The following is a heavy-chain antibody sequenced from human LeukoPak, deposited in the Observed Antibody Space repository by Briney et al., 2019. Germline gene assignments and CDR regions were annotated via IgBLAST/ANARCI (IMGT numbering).Heavy chain of an antibody. J-gene: IGHJ6*02. CDR2: ITRSSAYI. CDR1: GFTFNTYS. D-gene: IGHD2-2*01. V-gene: IGHV3-21*01. CDR3: ARDEVAPTRRGMDV. Sequence: GGSLRLSCAASGFTFNTYSMNWVRQAPGKGLEWVSSITRSSAYIYYADSVRGRFTISRDNAKNSLYLQMNSLGADDTAVYYCARDEVAPTRRGMDVWGQGTMVTVSS.